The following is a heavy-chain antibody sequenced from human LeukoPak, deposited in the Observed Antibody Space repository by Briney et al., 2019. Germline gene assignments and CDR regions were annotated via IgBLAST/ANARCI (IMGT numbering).Heavy chain of an antibody. D-gene: IGHD6-19*01. CDR2: INPNSGGT. J-gene: IGHJ4*02. V-gene: IGHV1-2*02. CDR3: ATLRRSGWYIGD. Sequence: ASVKVSCKASGYSFTGHYMHWVRQAPGQGLEWMGWINPNSGGTNYAEMFQGRVTMTRDTSITTAYMELSSLRSDDTAMYYCATLRRSGWYIGDWGQGTLVTVSS. CDR1: GYSFTGHY.